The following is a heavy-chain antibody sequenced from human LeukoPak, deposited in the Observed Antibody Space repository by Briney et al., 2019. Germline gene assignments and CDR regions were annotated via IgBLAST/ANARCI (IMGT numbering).Heavy chain of an antibody. CDR1: GASISSSSNY. J-gene: IGHJ5*02. CDR3: ARLRRGYCSGGSCYSGRGNWFDP. Sequence: SETLSLTCSVSGASISSSSNYWGCIRQPPGKGLEWIGSIYYSATTSSNPSLKSRVTIYVDTSKNQFSLKLSSVTAADTAVYYCARLRRGYCSGGSCYSGRGNWFDPWGQGTLVTVSS. D-gene: IGHD2-15*01. V-gene: IGHV4-39*01. CDR2: IYYSATT.